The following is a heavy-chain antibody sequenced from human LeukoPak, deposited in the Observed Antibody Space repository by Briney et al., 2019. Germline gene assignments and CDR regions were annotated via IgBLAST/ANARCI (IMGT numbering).Heavy chain of an antibody. Sequence: GGSLRLSCAASGFTFSSYGMHWVRQAPGKGLEWVAVIWYDGSNKHYADSVKGRFTISRDNSKNTLYLQMNSLRAEDTAVYYCARADRRYCSGGSCYSADYWGQGTLVTVSS. V-gene: IGHV3-33*01. D-gene: IGHD2-15*01. CDR3: ARADRRYCSGGSCYSADY. CDR1: GFTFSSYG. CDR2: IWYDGSNK. J-gene: IGHJ4*02.